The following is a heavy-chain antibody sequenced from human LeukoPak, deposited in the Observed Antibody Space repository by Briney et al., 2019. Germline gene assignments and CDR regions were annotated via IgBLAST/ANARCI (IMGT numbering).Heavy chain of an antibody. V-gene: IGHV3-7*04. D-gene: IGHD1-1*01. Sequence: AGGSLRLSCAVSGFTFSNFWMSWVRQAPGRGLEWVANIHPEGNEKYHVESVKGRFTITRDNIKNLLFLQMNGLRVEDTAVYYCARGDDFSGDHWGQGTLVTVSS. CDR2: IHPEGNEK. CDR1: GFTFSNFW. J-gene: IGHJ4*02. CDR3: ARGDDFSGDH.